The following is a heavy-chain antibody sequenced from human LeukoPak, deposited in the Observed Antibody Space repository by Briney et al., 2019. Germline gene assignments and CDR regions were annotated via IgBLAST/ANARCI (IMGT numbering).Heavy chain of an antibody. CDR3: ARDPKGGFSYGWGAFDI. CDR2: IWYDGSNK. V-gene: IGHV3-33*01. CDR1: GFTFSSYG. Sequence: GGSLRLSCAASGFTFSSYGMHWVRQAPGKGLEWVAVIWYDGSNKYYADSVKGRFIISRDNSKKMLYLQMNSLRAEDTAVYYCARDPKGGFSYGWGAFDIWGQGTMVTVSS. D-gene: IGHD5-18*01. J-gene: IGHJ3*02.